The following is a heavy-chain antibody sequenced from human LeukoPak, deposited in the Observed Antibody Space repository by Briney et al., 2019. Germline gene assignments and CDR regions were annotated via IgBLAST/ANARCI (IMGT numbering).Heavy chain of an antibody. CDR2: INGDGSGT. Sequence: GGSLRLSCAASGFTSSNYWMHWVRQAPGKGLVWVSRINGDGSGTIYADSVKGRISISRDNAKNTLLLQMNSLRAEDTAVYYCARGGFYDLGSPIYWGQGTLVPSPQ. D-gene: IGHD3-10*01. CDR1: GFTSSNYW. CDR3: ARGGFYDLGSPIY. V-gene: IGHV3-74*01. J-gene: IGHJ4*02.